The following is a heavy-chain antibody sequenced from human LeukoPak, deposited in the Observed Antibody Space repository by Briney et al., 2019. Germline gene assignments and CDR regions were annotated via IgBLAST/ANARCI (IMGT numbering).Heavy chain of an antibody. J-gene: IGHJ4*02. CDR2: INKDGSEE. Sequence: GGSLRLSCVASGFTFSTYWMSWVRQAPGKGLEWVANINKDGSEEHYLDSVKGRFTISRDNAENSLFLQMNSLRAEDTAVYHCAREPVDSGGSSWLKADWGQRTLVTVSS. V-gene: IGHV3-7*03. CDR3: AREPVDSGGSSWLKAD. CDR1: GFTFSTYW. D-gene: IGHD6-13*01.